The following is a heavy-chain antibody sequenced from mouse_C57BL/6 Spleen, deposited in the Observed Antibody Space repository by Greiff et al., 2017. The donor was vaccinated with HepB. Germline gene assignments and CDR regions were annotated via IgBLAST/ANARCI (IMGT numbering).Heavy chain of an antibody. CDR1: GYTFTDYY. D-gene: IGHD1-1*01. CDR3: AREGYYGGAMDY. Sequence: VQLQQSGAELVRPGASVKLSCKASGYTFTDYYINWVKQRPGQGLEWIARIYPGSGNTYYNEKFKGKATLTAEKSSSTAYMQLSSLTSEDSAVYFCAREGYYGGAMDYWGQGTSVTVSS. V-gene: IGHV1-76*01. CDR2: IYPGSGNT. J-gene: IGHJ4*01.